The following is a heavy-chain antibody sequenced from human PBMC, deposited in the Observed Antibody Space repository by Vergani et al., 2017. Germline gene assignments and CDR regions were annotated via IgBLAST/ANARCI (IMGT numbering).Heavy chain of an antibody. D-gene: IGHD2-8*01. V-gene: IGHV4-34*01. CDR2: IRHDGIT. Sequence: QAQLQQWGAGLLKPSETLALTCAIYGGSFNDYWWTWIRQPPGKGLEWIGEIRHDGITHYSPSPKSRVTISIDTSTHQFSLNLRSVTAADTAVYYCAREXYCTNGVCFTLFDVWGQGALVTVSS. CDR3: AREXYCTNGVCFTLFDV. J-gene: IGHJ4*02. CDR1: GGSFNDYW.